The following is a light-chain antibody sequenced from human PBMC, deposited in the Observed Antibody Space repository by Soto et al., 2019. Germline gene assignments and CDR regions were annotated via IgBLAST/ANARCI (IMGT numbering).Light chain of an antibody. CDR3: QQYNTYPFT. CDR2: KAS. CDR1: QSISSW. Sequence: DTQMTQSPSTLSASVGDRVTITCRASQSISSWLAWYQQKPGKAPKVLIYKASSLESGVPSRFSGSGSGTAFTLTISSLQPYDFATYYCQQYNTYPFTFVQGTKVEIK. V-gene: IGKV1-5*03. J-gene: IGKJ2*01.